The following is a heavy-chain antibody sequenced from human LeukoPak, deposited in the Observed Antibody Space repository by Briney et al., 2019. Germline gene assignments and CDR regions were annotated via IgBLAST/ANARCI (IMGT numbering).Heavy chain of an antibody. D-gene: IGHD3-9*01. J-gene: IGHJ3*02. CDR2: IYYSGST. Sequence: SETLSLTCTVSGGSISSYYWSWIRRPPGKGLEWIGYIYYSGSTNYNPSLKSRVTISVDTSKNQFSLKLSSVTAADTAVYYCARGKIYYDILSGYPADDAFDIWGQGTMVTVSS. CDR1: GGSISSYY. V-gene: IGHV4-59*12. CDR3: ARGKIYYDILSGYPADDAFDI.